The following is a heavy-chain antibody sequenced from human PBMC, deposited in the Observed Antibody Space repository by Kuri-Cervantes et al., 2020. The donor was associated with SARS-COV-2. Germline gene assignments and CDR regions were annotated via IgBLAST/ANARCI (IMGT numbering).Heavy chain of an antibody. J-gene: IGHJ5*02. V-gene: IGHV4-61*05. CDR1: GGSISSSSYY. CDR3: ARVDYSTTRIWFDP. Sequence: SETLSLTCTVSGGSISSSSYYWGWIRQPPGKGLEWIGYIYYSGSTNYNPSLKSRVTISVDTSKNQFSLKLSSVTAADTAVYYCARVDYSTTRIWFDPWGQGTLVTVSS. D-gene: IGHD4-11*01. CDR2: IYYSGST.